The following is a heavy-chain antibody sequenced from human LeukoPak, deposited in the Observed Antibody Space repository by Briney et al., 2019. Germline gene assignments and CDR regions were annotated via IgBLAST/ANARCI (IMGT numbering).Heavy chain of an antibody. CDR1: GFTFSSYG. D-gene: IGHD6-6*01. CDR2: IRYDGSNK. V-gene: IGHV3-30*02. Sequence: GGSLRLSCAASGFTFSSYGMHWVRQAPGKGLEWVAFIRYDGSNKYYADSVKGRFTISRDDSKNTAYLQMNSLKTEDTAVYYCTSSSVDYYYYMDVWGKGTTVTVSS. CDR3: TSSSVDYYYYMDV. J-gene: IGHJ6*03.